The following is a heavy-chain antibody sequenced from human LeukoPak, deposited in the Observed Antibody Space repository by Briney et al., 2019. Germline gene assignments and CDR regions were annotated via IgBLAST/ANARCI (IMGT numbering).Heavy chain of an antibody. V-gene: IGHV3-48*01. Sequence: PGGSLRLSCAASGFTFSSYSMNWVRQAPGKGLEWVSYISSSSSTIYYADSVKGRFTISRDNAKNSLYLQMNSLRAEDTAVSYCARDRRSGSYGGMFAYWGQGTLVTVSS. CDR2: ISSSSSTI. CDR3: ARDRRSGSYGGMFAY. D-gene: IGHD3-10*01. CDR1: GFTFSSYS. J-gene: IGHJ4*02.